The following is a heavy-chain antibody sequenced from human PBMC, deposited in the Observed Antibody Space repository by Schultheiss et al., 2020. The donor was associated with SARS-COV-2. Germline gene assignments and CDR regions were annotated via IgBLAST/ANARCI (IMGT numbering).Heavy chain of an antibody. J-gene: IGHJ4*02. V-gene: IGHV4-38-2*01. CDR2: IYYSGST. Sequence: SQTLSLTCAVSGYSISSGYYWGWIRQPPGKGLEWIGYIYYSGSTNYNPSLKSRVTISVDTSKNQFSLKLSSVTAADTAVYYCARVGAYYYDSSGYYPDWGQGTLVTVSS. D-gene: IGHD3-22*01. CDR3: ARVGAYYYDSSGYYPD. CDR1: GYSISSGYY.